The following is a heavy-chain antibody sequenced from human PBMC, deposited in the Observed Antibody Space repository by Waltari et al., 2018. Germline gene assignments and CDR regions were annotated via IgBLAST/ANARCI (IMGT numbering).Heavy chain of an antibody. J-gene: IGHJ3*02. D-gene: IGHD3-16*02. CDR2: ISWNSGSI. V-gene: IGHV3-9*01. Sequence: EVQLVESGGGLVQPGRSLRLSCAASGFTFDAYAMHWVRQAPGKGLEWVSGISWNSGSIGYADSVKGRVTITRDNAKNSLYLQMNSLGAEDTALYYCAKDGLPFGGVIAPDAFDIWGQGTMVIVSS. CDR3: AKDGLPFGGVIAPDAFDI. CDR1: GFTFDAYA.